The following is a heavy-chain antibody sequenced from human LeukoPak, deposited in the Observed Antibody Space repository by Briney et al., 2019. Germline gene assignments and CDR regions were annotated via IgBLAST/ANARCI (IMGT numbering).Heavy chain of an antibody. CDR1: GYTFTSYG. Sequence: ASVKVSCKASGYTFTSYGISWVRQAPGQGLEWVGWIGAYDGYTSYSQKLQDRVTMTTDASTTTAYLEVRSLRSDDTAVYYCARDLATYGSGGRYWGQGTPVTVSS. V-gene: IGHV1-18*01. J-gene: IGHJ4*02. D-gene: IGHD3-10*01. CDR2: IGAYDGYT. CDR3: ARDLATYGSGGRY.